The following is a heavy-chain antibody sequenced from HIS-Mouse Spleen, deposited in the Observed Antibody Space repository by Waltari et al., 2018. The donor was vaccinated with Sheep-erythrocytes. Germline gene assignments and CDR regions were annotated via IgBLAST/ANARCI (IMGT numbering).Heavy chain of an antibody. CDR1: GFTFDDYA. CDR3: AKDIAPPVTAIFDY. CDR2: ISWNSCSI. V-gene: IGHV3-9*01. D-gene: IGHD2-21*02. J-gene: IGHJ4*02. Sequence: EVQLVESGGGLVQPGRSLRLSCAASGFTFDDYAMHWVRQAPGKGLEWVSGISWNSCSIGYADSVKGRFTISRDNAKNSLYLQMNSLRAEDTALYYCAKDIAPPVTAIFDYWGQGTLVTVSS.